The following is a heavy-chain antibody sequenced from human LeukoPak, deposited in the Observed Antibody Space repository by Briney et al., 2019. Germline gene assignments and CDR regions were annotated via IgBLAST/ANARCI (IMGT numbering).Heavy chain of an antibody. CDR1: GGTFSSYA. V-gene: IGHV1-69*13. D-gene: IGHD2-8*01. CDR2: IIPIFGTA. CDR3: ARDRHCTNGVCSTPLDY. J-gene: IGHJ4*02. Sequence: SVKVSCKASGGTFSSYAISWVRQAPGQGLEWMGGIIPIFGTANYAQKFQGRVTITADESTSTAYMELSSLRSEDTAVYYCARDRHCTNGVCSTPLDYWGQGTLVTVSS.